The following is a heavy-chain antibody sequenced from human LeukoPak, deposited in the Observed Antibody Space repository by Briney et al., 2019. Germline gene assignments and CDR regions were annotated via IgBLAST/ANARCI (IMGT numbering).Heavy chain of an antibody. CDR3: AKDPYDTSRGFYMDV. J-gene: IGHJ6*03. CDR2: ISWDGGST. Sequence: GGSLRLSCAASGLTFDDYTMHWVRQAPGKGLEWVSLISWDGGSTYYADSVKGRFTISRDNSKNSLYLQMNSLRTEDTALYYCAKDPYDTSRGFYMDVWGKGTTVTVSS. CDR1: GLTFDDYT. V-gene: IGHV3-43*01. D-gene: IGHD3-3*01.